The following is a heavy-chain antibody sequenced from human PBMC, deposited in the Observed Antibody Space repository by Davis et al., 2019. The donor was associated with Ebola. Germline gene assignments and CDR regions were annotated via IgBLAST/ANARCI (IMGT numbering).Heavy chain of an antibody. Sequence: GESLKISCAASGFTFSSYDMHWVRQATGKGLEWVSAIGTAGDTYYPGSVKGRFTISRENAKNSLYLQMNSLRAGDTAVYYCARALGIAAAGTISYFDYWGQGTLVTVSS. CDR3: ARALGIAAAGTISYFDY. D-gene: IGHD6-13*01. CDR1: GFTFSSYD. J-gene: IGHJ4*02. V-gene: IGHV3-13*01. CDR2: IGTAGDT.